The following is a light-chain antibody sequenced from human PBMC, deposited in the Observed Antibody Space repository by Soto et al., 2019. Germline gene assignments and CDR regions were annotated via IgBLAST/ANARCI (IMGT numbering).Light chain of an antibody. Sequence: QSVLTQPPSVSAAPGQKVTISCSGSSSNIGNNYVSWYQQLPGTAPKLLIYDNNKRPSGIPDRFSGSKSGTSATLGITGLQTGDEADYYCGTWDSSLSGNWVFGGGTQLTVL. CDR1: SSNIGNNY. V-gene: IGLV1-51*01. J-gene: IGLJ3*02. CDR2: DNN. CDR3: GTWDSSLSGNWV.